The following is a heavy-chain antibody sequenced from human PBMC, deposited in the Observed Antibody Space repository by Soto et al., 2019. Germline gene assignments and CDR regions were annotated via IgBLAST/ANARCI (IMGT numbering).Heavy chain of an antibody. D-gene: IGHD2-15*01. V-gene: IGHV1-2*02. CDR3: ARAGSYCSGGSCSFAY. CDR2: INPNTGNT. Sequence: QVQLVQSGADLKKPGASVKVSCKTSGYTFSGHFLQWVRQAPGAGPEWMGWINPNTGNTKYGQKCEGRVTMTRDMSSSTAYMELTRLTVDDTAVYFCARAGSYCSGGSCSFAYWGPGSLVNVSS. CDR1: GYTFSGHF. J-gene: IGHJ4*02.